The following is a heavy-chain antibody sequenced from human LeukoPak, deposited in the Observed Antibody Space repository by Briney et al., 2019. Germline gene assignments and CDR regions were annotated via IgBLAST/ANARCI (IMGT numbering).Heavy chain of an antibody. CDR1: GFSFSSYW. CDR3: ARPVAGMAFDI. D-gene: IGHD6-19*01. V-gene: IGHV3-7*01. CDR2: IKEDGSEK. Sequence: GGSLRLSCAASGFSFSSYWMTWVRQAPGKGLEWVANIKEDGSEKYYVDSVKGRFTISRDNAKNSLYLQMNSLRAEDTAVYYCARPVAGMAFDIWGQGTMVTVSS. J-gene: IGHJ3*02.